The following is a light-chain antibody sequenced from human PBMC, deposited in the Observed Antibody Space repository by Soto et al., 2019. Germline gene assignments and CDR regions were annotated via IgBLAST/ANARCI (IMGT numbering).Light chain of an antibody. CDR1: QTVNTT. CDR2: GSS. V-gene: IGKV3-15*01. J-gene: IGKJ1*01. Sequence: EIVMTQSPATLSVSPGERATLSCRASQTVNTTLAWYQQKPGQAPMLLIYGSSTRATGIPARFSGSGSGTELTLTIRSLQSDDFAGYYCQQYTNRPQLKVGQGTKVDIK. CDR3: QQYTNRPQLK.